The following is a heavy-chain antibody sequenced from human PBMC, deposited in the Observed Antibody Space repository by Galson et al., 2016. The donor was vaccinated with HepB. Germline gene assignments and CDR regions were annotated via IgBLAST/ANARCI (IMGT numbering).Heavy chain of an antibody. D-gene: IGHD6-6*01. V-gene: IGHV3-23*01. J-gene: IGHJ5*02. CDR2: ISGGGDKT. CDR1: GFTFSGHA. CDR3: AKDWGTSSFYWFDV. Sequence: SLRLSCAASGFTFSGHAITWVRQAPGKRLEWLSAISGGGDKTFYADSVRGRFTISRDNSQNTVYLQMNSLRAEDTAIYYCAKDWGTSSFYWFDVWSQGTLVTVSS.